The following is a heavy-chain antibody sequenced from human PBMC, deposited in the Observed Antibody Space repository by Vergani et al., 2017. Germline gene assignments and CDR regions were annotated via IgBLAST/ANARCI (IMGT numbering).Heavy chain of an antibody. CDR2: ISSSSSYI. J-gene: IGHJ4*02. CDR3: ARGETKDRNPDY. D-gene: IGHD2-15*01. Sequence: EVQLVESGGGLVKPGGSLRLSCAASGFTFSSYSMNWVRQAPGKGLEWVSSISSSSSYIYYADSVKGRFTISRDNAKNSLYLQMNSLRAEDTAVYYCARGETKDRNPDYWGQGTLVTVSS. V-gene: IGHV3-21*01. CDR1: GFTFSSYS.